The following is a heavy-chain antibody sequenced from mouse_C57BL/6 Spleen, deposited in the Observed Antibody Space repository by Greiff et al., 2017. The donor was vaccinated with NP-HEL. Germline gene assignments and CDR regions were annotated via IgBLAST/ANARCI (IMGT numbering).Heavy chain of an antibody. J-gene: IGHJ2*01. CDR3: ARYYYYGSSLYFDY. CDR1: VFTFTDYY. Sequence: EVQLVESGGGLVQPGGSLSLSCAASVFTFTDYYMSWVRQPPGKALEWLGFIRNKANGYTTEYSASVKGRFTISRDNSQSILYLQMNALRAEDSATYYCARYYYYGSSLYFDYWGQGTTLTVSS. V-gene: IGHV7-3*01. D-gene: IGHD1-1*01. CDR2: IRNKANGYTT.